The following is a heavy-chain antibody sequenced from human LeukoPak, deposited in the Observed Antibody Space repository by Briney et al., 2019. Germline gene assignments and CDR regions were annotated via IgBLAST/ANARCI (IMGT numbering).Heavy chain of an antibody. CDR1: GFTFISYA. CDR2: FSGSGWST. J-gene: IGHJ4*02. Sequence: GGSLRRSFAASGFTFISYAMSWVRQAPGKGLELVSAFSGSGWSTYFADHVKGPFTISRDNSKFTLLLQMITLSAEDTAVYYCAISPEGHSMIVVVGYWGQGTLVTVSS. V-gene: IGHV3-23*01. CDR3: AISPEGHSMIVVVGY. D-gene: IGHD3-22*01.